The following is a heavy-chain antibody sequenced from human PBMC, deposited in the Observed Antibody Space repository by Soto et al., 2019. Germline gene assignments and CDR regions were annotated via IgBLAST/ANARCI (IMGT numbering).Heavy chain of an antibody. Sequence: SETLSLTCIFSGCSSSSGGYYWSWIRQHPGQGLEWIGYLYYSGRPYYTPSLKSRVTISVDTSKNQFSLKLSSGTAADTAVYYCARDPDRLGLYYYYGMDVWGQRTTVTVSS. D-gene: IGHD3-10*01. V-gene: IGHV4-31*03. J-gene: IGHJ6*02. CDR2: LYYSGRP. CDR3: ARDPDRLGLYYYYGMDV. CDR1: GCSSSSGGYY.